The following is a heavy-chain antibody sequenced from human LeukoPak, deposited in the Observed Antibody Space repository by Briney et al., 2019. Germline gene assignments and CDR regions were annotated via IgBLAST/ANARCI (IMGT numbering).Heavy chain of an antibody. Sequence: GSSVKVSCKASGGTFSSYAINWVRQATGQGLEWMGWMNPNSGNTGYAQKFQGRVTMTRNTSISTAYMELSSLRSEDTAVYYCARGLLWELLRYWGQGTLVTVSS. CDR2: MNPNSGNT. CDR3: ARGLLWELLRY. J-gene: IGHJ4*02. CDR1: GGTFSSYA. V-gene: IGHV1-8*02. D-gene: IGHD1-26*01.